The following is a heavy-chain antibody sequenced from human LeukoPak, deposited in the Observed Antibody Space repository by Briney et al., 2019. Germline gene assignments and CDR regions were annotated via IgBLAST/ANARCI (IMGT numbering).Heavy chain of an antibody. CDR1: GGSISSSSYY. CDR3: ARELGYSSSRMFDP. Sequence: SETLSLTCTVSGGSISSSSYYWGWIRQPPGKGLEWIGSIYYSGSTYYNPSLKSRVTISVDTSKNQFSLKLSSVTAADTAVYYCARELGYSSSRMFDPWGQGTLVTVSS. V-gene: IGHV4-39*07. CDR2: IYYSGST. D-gene: IGHD6-6*01. J-gene: IGHJ5*02.